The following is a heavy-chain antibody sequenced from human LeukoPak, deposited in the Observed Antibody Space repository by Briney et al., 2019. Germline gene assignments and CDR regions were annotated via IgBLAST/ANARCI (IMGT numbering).Heavy chain of an antibody. V-gene: IGHV3-9*01. D-gene: IGHD3-3*01. J-gene: IGHJ4*02. CDR2: IGWSGGSI. CDR3: AKGHTSYGFLHCLDN. CDR1: GFTFDDYA. Sequence: PGGSLRLSCAASGFTFDDYAMHWVRQAPGKGLEWVSGIGWSGGSIGYADSVKGRFTISRDNAKNSLYLQMNNLKEEDTALYYCAKGHTSYGFLHCLDNWGQGTLVTVSS.